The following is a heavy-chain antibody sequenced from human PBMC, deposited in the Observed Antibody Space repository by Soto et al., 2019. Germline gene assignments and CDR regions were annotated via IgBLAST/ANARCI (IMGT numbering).Heavy chain of an antibody. J-gene: IGHJ4*02. Sequence: SVKVSCKASGDTFSTYTINCVRQAPGQRLEWMGRIIPMLGMSNYALKFQGRVTRTADRSTTTVYLHLSSLRSDDTAVYYCAKSYRSGSRAFAFWGQGTLVTVSS. CDR2: IIPMLGMS. D-gene: IGHD3-10*01. CDR1: GDTFSTYT. V-gene: IGHV1-69*02. CDR3: AKSYRSGSRAFAF.